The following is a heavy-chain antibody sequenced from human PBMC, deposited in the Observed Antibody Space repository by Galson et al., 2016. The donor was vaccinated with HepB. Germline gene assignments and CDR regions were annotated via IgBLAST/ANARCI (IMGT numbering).Heavy chain of an antibody. CDR3: ARRDYYYYGMDV. CDR1: GFSFSKYT. J-gene: IGHJ6*02. CDR2: ISTSSSYI. Sequence: SLRLSCAASGFSFSKYTMNWVRQAPGKGLEWVSSISTSSSYISYADSLKGRFTISRDNAKNSLYLQMTSLRAEDTALYYCARRDYYYYGMDVWGQGTTVLVSS. V-gene: IGHV3-21*06.